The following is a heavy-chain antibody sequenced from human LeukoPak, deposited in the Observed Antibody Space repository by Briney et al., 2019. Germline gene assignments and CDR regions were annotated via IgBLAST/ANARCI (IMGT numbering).Heavy chain of an antibody. D-gene: IGHD3-3*01. V-gene: IGHV3-48*01. J-gene: IGHJ4*02. Sequence: PGGSLRLSCAASGFTFSSYSMNWVRQAPGKGLEWVSYISSSSSPIYYADSVKGRSTISRDNAKNSLYLQMNSLRAEDTAVYYCARLGVGNYFDYWGQGTLVTVSS. CDR1: GFTFSSYS. CDR2: ISSSSSPI. CDR3: ARLGVGNYFDY.